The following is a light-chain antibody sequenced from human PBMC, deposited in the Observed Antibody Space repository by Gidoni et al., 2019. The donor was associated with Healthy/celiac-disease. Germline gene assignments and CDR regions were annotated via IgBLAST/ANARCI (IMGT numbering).Light chain of an antibody. CDR2: DAS. V-gene: IGKV1-33*01. Sequence: DIQMTQSPSYLSASVGDRVTITCRASQDITNYLNWYQQKPGKAPKLLIYDASTLETGVPSRFSGSGSGTDFTFTITSLQPEDVATYYCQQYDNLPLCSFGQGTNLEIK. J-gene: IGKJ2*04. CDR3: QQYDNLPLCS. CDR1: QDITNY.